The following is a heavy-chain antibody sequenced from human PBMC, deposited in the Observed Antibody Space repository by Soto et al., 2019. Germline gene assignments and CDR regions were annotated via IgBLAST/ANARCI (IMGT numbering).Heavy chain of an antibody. V-gene: IGHV3-23*01. Sequence: PGGSLRLSCAASGFTFNNYAMSWVRQAPGKGLEWVSGISASGGSTYYADSVKGRFTISRDNSKDTLYLQMNSLSAEDTAVYYCAKVVKGNYFDYWGQGTLVTVSS. CDR2: ISASGGST. D-gene: IGHD3-16*01. CDR3: AKVVKGNYFDY. J-gene: IGHJ4*02. CDR1: GFTFNNYA.